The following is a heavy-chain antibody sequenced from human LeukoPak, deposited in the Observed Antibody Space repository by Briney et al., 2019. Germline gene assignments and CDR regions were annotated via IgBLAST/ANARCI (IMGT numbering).Heavy chain of an antibody. CDR1: GFTFSSYS. CDR3: ARSMGPGHYYVADY. V-gene: IGHV3-48*01. Sequence: GRSLRLSCAASGFTFSSYSMNWVRQTPEKGLEWVSYISSGSSNKYYADSVKGRFTISRDNAKNSLFLQMNSLRVEDTAVYYCARSMGPGHYYVADYWGQGTLVTVSS. D-gene: IGHD3-22*01. CDR2: ISSGSSNK. J-gene: IGHJ4*02.